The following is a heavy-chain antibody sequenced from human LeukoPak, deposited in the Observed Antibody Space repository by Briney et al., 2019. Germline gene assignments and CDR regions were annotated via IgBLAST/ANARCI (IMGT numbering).Heavy chain of an antibody. CDR2: INPYGGDT. J-gene: IGHJ5*02. CDR3: ASEYCSGGSCDWFDP. Sequence: ASVKVSCKASGYTFTGHFIHWVRQAPGQGLEWMGWINPYGGDTGYAQKFQGRVTMTRDMSTSTVYMELSSLRSEDTAVYYCASEYCSGGSCDWFDPWGQGTLVTVSS. V-gene: IGHV1-2*02. CDR1: GYTFTGHF. D-gene: IGHD2-15*01.